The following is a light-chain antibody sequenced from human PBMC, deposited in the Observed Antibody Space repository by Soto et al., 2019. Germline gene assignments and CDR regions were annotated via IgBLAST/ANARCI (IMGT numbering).Light chain of an antibody. Sequence: EIVLTQSPGTLSLSPGERVTLSCWTSQSVSSSYLAWYQQKPGQAPRLLIYGASSRATGIPDRFSGSGSGTDFTLTISRLEPEDFAVYFCQQYGTSPFTFGPGTKVDIK. J-gene: IGKJ3*01. CDR2: GAS. V-gene: IGKV3-20*01. CDR3: QQYGTSPFT. CDR1: QSVSSSY.